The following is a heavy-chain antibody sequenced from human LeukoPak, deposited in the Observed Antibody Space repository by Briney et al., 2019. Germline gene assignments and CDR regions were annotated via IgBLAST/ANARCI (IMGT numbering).Heavy chain of an antibody. D-gene: IGHD2-8*01. J-gene: IGHJ5*02. CDR1: GYTFTSYA. Sequence: ASVKVSCKASGYTFTSYAMNWVRQAPGQGLEWMGIINPSGGSTSYAQKFQGRVTMTRDTSTSTVYMELSSLRSEDTAVYYCARDYSCTNGVCYNWFDPWGQGTLVTVSS. V-gene: IGHV1-46*01. CDR2: INPSGGST. CDR3: ARDYSCTNGVCYNWFDP.